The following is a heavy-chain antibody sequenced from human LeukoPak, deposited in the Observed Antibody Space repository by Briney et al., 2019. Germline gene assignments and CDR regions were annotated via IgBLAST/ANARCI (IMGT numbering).Heavy chain of an antibody. V-gene: IGHV4-61*02. Sequence: SQTLSLTCTVSGGSLSSGSFYWSWIRQPAGKGLEWIGRIYTSASTDYNPSLKSRVTISVDTSKNQFSLKLSSVTAADTAVYYCARSTVVPIHFDYWGQETLVTVSS. CDR3: ARSTVVPIHFDY. CDR1: GGSLSSGSFY. J-gene: IGHJ4*02. CDR2: IYTSAST. D-gene: IGHD4-23*01.